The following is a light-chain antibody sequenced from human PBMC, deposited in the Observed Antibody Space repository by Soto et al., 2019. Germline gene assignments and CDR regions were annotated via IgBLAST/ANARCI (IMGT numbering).Light chain of an antibody. Sequence: QSVLTQPPSASGSPGQSVTISCTGTSSDVGGYDFVSWYQQHPGEAPKLMIHEVSKRPSGVPDRFSGSKSGNTASLTVSGLQAEDEADYYCSSYAGSNNYVFGTG. CDR1: SSDVGGYDF. CDR3: SSYAGSNNYV. V-gene: IGLV2-8*01. J-gene: IGLJ1*01. CDR2: EVS.